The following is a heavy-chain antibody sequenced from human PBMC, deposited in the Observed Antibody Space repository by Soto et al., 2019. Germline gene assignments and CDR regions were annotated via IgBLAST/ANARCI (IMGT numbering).Heavy chain of an antibody. D-gene: IGHD1-26*01. V-gene: IGHV1-18*04. J-gene: IGHJ4*02. CDR1: GYTFTSYG. CDR3: ARDLEGYSGSQRYWGLFDY. Sequence: QVQLVQSGAEVKKPGASVKVSCKASGYTFTSYGISWVRQAPGQGLEWMGWISAYNGNTNYAQKLQGRVTMTTDTSTSTAYMELMSLRSDDTAVYYCARDLEGYSGSQRYWGLFDYWGQGTLVTVAS. CDR2: ISAYNGNT.